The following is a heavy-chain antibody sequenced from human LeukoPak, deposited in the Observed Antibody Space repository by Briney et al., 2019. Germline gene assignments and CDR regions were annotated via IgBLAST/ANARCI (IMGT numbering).Heavy chain of an antibody. CDR1: GGSFSNYY. J-gene: IGHJ4*02. D-gene: IGHD2-2*01. V-gene: IGHV4-34*01. CDR2: INHSGST. CDR3: AKLTCSSTFCPLDY. Sequence: KASETLSLTCAVYGGSFSNYYWSWVRQPPGKGLEWIGEINHSGSTNYNPSLKSRVTISVDTSKNQFSLKLSSVTAADTALYYCAKLTCSSTFCPLDYWGQGTLVTVSS.